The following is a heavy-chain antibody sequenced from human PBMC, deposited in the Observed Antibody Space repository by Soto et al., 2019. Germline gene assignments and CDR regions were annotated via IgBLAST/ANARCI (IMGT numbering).Heavy chain of an antibody. Sequence: PGGSLRLSCSASGFGFTASGFGFILSNYAMTWVRQTPGKGLEWVAAISGNGISTYYADSVKGRFTISRDNSKDTLYLKMNTLRADDTAVYYCAKLGHDTGGYLGRRQVTYSYAMDVWGLGTTVTVSS. CDR2: ISGNGIST. V-gene: IGHV3-23*01. D-gene: IGHD3-22*01. J-gene: IGHJ6*02. CDR1: GFGFTASGFGFILSNYA. CDR3: AKLGHDTGGYLGRRQVTYSYAMDV.